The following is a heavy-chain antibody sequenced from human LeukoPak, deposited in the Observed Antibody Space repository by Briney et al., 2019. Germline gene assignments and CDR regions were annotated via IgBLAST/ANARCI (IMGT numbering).Heavy chain of an antibody. D-gene: IGHD2-2*01. CDR1: GGSFSGYY. CDR2: INHSGST. Sequence: SETLSLTCAVYGGSFSGYYWSWIRQPPGKGLEWIGEINHSGSTNYNPSLKSRVTISVDTSKNQFSLKLSSVTAADTAAYYCARGRGGCSSTSCPRAFDIWGQGTMVTVSS. V-gene: IGHV4-34*01. J-gene: IGHJ3*02. CDR3: ARGRGGCSSTSCPRAFDI.